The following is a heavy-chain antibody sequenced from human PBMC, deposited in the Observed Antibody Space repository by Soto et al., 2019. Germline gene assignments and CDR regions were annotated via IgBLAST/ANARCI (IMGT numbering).Heavy chain of an antibody. D-gene: IGHD5-12*01. J-gene: IGHJ3*02. CDR2: VSSDGERK. CDR1: GFTFSDYA. Sequence: GGSLRLSCSASGFTFSDYAMHWVRQPPGKGLEWVATVSSDGERKYYAMSVKGRFAISKDNSMSTLLLQMDTLGPDDTAIYYCAKGERSGRGNPFSCHIWRQGTMVNVSS. CDR3: AKGERSGRGNPFSCHI. V-gene: IGHV3-30*18.